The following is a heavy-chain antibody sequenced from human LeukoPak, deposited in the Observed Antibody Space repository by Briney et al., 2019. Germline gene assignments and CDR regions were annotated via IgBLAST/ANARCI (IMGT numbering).Heavy chain of an antibody. V-gene: IGHV3-15*01. CDR1: GFTFSNAW. J-gene: IGHJ4*02. CDR3: TTDSRDGSFGY. Sequence: GGSLRLSCAASGFTFSNAWMSWVRQAPGKGLEWVGRIKSKTDGGTTDYAAPVKGRFTISRDDSKNTLYLQMNSLKTGDTAVYYCTTDSRDGSFGYWGQGTLVTVSS. CDR2: IKSKTDGGTT. D-gene: IGHD5-24*01.